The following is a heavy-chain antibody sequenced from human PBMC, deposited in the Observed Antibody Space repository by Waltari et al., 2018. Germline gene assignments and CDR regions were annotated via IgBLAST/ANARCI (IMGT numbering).Heavy chain of an antibody. D-gene: IGHD3-10*01. Sequence: QVQLQQWGAGLLKPSETLSLTCAVYGGSFSGYYWSWIRPPPGTGLEWIGEINHSGSTTYNPSLKSRVTISVDTSKNQFSLKLSSVTAADTAVYYCARGGVTYYYGSGSLDFDYWGQGTLVTVSS. CDR2: INHSGST. CDR1: GGSFSGYY. CDR3: ARGGVTYYYGSGSLDFDY. J-gene: IGHJ4*02. V-gene: IGHV4-34*01.